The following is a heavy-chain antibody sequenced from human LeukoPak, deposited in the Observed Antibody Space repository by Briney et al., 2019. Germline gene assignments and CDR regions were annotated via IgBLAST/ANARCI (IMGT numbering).Heavy chain of an antibody. CDR2: LNPNSGGT. Sequence: ASVKVSCKASGYTFTGYYMHWVRHAPGQGLEWMGWLNPNSGGTNYAQTFQGWVTMTRDTSISTAYMELSRLRSDDTAVYYCARERPPLYAMVRGVTHYYGMDVWGKGTTVTVSS. CDR1: GYTFTGYY. D-gene: IGHD3-10*01. V-gene: IGHV1-2*04. CDR3: ARERPPLYAMVRGVTHYYGMDV. J-gene: IGHJ6*04.